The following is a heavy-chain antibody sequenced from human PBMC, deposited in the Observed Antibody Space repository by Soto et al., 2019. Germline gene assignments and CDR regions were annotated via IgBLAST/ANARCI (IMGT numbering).Heavy chain of an antibody. V-gene: IGHV4-39*01. CDR1: GGSIISSSYY. CDR2: IFYSGST. Sequence: SETLSLTCTVSGGSIISSSYYWVLIRQAPGKGLEWIGSIFYSGSTYYNPSLKSRVTISVDTSKNQFSLKLSSVTAADTAVYYCARHQASYYYGPRPPDSSDP. J-gene: IGHJ5*02. D-gene: IGHD3-10*01. CDR3: ARHQASYYYGPRPPDSSDP.